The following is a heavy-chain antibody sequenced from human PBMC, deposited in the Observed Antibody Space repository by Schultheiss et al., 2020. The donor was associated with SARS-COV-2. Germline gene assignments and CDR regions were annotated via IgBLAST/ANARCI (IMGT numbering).Heavy chain of an antibody. CDR3: ARVKKGEYYYDSSGYYVY. V-gene: IGHV3-23*01. CDR1: GFTFSSYA. CDR2: ISGSGGST. D-gene: IGHD3-22*01. J-gene: IGHJ4*02. Sequence: GGSLRLSCAASGFTFSSYAMSWVRQAPGKGLEWVSAISGSGGSTYYADSVKGRFTISRDNSKNTLYLQMNSLRAEDTAVYYCARVKKGEYYYDSSGYYVYWGQGTLVTGSS.